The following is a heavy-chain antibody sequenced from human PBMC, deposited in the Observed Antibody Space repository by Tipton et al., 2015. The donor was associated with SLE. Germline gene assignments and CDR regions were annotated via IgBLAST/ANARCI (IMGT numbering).Heavy chain of an antibody. V-gene: IGHV3-30*04. CDR3: ARDILDWYFDL. CDR1: GFTFSAYA. Sequence: FLRLSCAASGFTFSAYAMHWVRQPPGKGLEWVAVISYDGTNKYYADSVKGRFTISRDNSKNTLYLQMNSLKAEDTSVYYCARDILDWYFDLWGRGALVTVSS. CDR2: ISYDGTNK. J-gene: IGHJ2*01.